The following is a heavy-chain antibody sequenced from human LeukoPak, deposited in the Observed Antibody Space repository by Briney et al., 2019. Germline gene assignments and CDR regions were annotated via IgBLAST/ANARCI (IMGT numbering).Heavy chain of an antibody. J-gene: IGHJ6*02. Sequence: SETLSLTCAVYGGSFSGYYWSWIRQPPGKGLEWVGEINHSGSTNYNPSLKSRVTISVDTSKNQFSLKLSSVTAADTVVYYCAREIGVVPAATRSYYYYGMDVWGQGTTVTVSS. CDR2: INHSGST. CDR3: AREIGVVPAATRSYYYYGMDV. V-gene: IGHV4-34*01. D-gene: IGHD2-2*01. CDR1: GGSFSGYY.